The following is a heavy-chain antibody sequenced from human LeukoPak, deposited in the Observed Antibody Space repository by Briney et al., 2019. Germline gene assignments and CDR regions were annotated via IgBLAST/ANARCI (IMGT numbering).Heavy chain of an antibody. D-gene: IGHD2-21*01. J-gene: IGHJ6*04. CDR2: IYNSGTT. V-gene: IGHV4-61*02. CDR3: ARGPPYAPVVLDV. Sequence: SETLSLTCTVSGGSISSGSYYCSWIRQPAGKGLEWIGRIYNSGTTNYNPSLKSRVTILVDTSKNLFSLKLPSVTAADTAVYFCARGPPYAPVVLDVWGKGTTVTISS. CDR1: GGSISSGSYY.